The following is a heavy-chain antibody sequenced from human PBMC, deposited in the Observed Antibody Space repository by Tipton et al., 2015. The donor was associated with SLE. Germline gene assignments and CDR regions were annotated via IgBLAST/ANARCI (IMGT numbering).Heavy chain of an antibody. D-gene: IGHD6-6*01. CDR2: VYYTGNT. Sequence: TLSLTCTVSSGSIYSRYWSFIRQPPGKGLEWIGSVYYTGNTYYNPSLKSRLAISLDTSKNQFSLKLTSVTPADTAVYYCAREWDSRYDSWGQGTLVTVSS. CDR3: AREWDSRYDS. J-gene: IGHJ5*01. CDR1: SGSIYSRY. V-gene: IGHV4-59*11.